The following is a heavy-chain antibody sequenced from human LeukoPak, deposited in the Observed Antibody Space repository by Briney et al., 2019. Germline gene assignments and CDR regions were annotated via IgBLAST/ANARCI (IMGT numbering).Heavy chain of an antibody. Sequence: GGSLRLSCAASGFTFSSYAMSWVRQAPGKGLEWVSAISGSGGSTYYADSVKGRFTISRDNSKNTLYLQMNSLRAEDTAVSYCAKEMGIAVAGGDAFDIWGQGTMVTVS. V-gene: IGHV3-23*01. CDR1: GFTFSSYA. CDR2: ISGSGGST. J-gene: IGHJ3*02. CDR3: AKEMGIAVAGGDAFDI. D-gene: IGHD6-19*01.